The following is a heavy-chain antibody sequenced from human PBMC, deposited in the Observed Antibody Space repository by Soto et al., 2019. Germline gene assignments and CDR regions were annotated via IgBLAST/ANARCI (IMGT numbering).Heavy chain of an antibody. V-gene: IGHV4-30-2*01. D-gene: IGHD5-18*01. CDR2: TYHSGNP. CDR1: GDTISTGGYT. J-gene: IGHJ5*02. Sequence: SETLSLTCDVSGDTISTGGYTWAWIRQPPGKALEWIGHTYHSGNPYYNPSLKSRVIISVDRSKNQFSLKLSSVTAADTAVYYCARGVPYSYGYVSWFDPWGQGTLVTVSS. CDR3: ARGVPYSYGYVSWFDP.